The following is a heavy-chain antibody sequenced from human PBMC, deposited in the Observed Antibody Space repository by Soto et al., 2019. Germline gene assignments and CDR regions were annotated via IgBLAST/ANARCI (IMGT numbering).Heavy chain of an antibody. Sequence: GSLRLSCAASGFTFSNYWMHCVRQAPGKGLVWVSRINSEGSTNYADSVKGRFTISRDNARSTVYLQMNSLRAEDTAVYYCAREGFPIGFCTGGSRYGWFDPWG. J-gene: IGHJ5*02. D-gene: IGHD2-8*02. CDR2: INSEGST. CDR1: GFTFSNYW. V-gene: IGHV3-74*01. CDR3: AREGFPIGFCTGGSRYGWFDP.